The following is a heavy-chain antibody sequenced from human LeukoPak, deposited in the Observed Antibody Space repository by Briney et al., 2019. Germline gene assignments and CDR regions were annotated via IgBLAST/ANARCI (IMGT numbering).Heavy chain of an antibody. Sequence: GGSLRLSCAASGFTFSSYGMSWVRQAPGKGLEWVSAISGSGGSTYYADSVKGRFTISRDNSNNTLYLQMNSLRAEDTAVYYCAKRHGSSWFEGLDPWGQGTLVTVSS. CDR3: AKRHGSSWFEGLDP. D-gene: IGHD6-13*01. V-gene: IGHV3-23*01. J-gene: IGHJ5*02. CDR1: GFTFSSYG. CDR2: ISGSGGST.